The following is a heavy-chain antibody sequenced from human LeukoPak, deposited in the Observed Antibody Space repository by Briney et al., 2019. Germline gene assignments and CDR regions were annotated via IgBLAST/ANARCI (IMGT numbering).Heavy chain of an antibody. CDR3: ARVVSDGYPDY. CDR1: GGSISNYW. CDR2: IHYSGNT. J-gene: IGHJ4*02. Sequence: SETLSLTCTVSGGSISNYWWSWIRLPPGKGLEWIGYIHYSGNTNYNPSLKSRVTISVDTSKNQFSLKLSSVTAADTAVYYCARVVSDGYPDYWGQGTLVTVSS. D-gene: IGHD5-24*01. V-gene: IGHV4-59*01.